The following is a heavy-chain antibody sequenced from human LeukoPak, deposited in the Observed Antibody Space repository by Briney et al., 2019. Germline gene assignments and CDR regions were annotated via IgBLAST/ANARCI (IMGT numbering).Heavy chain of an antibody. D-gene: IGHD3-22*01. CDR2: ISYDGSNK. CDR1: GLTFSSYG. Sequence: GGSLRLSCAASGLTFSSYGMHWVRQAPGKGLEWVAVISYDGSNKYYADSVKGRFTISRDNSKNTLYLQMNSLRAEDTAVYYCAKDLFTVYYDSSSYDYWGQGTLVTVSS. J-gene: IGHJ4*02. V-gene: IGHV3-30*18. CDR3: AKDLFTVYYDSSSYDY.